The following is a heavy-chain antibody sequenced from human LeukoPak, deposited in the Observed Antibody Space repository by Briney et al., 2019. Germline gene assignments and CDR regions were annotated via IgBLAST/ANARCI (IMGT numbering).Heavy chain of an antibody. CDR3: TREVPTRTPGHYSYYMDV. Sequence: GGSLRLSCAASGFTFTSYDMHWVRQVTGKGLEWVSAIGAGGDTYYADSVKGRFTISRENAKNSLYLEMNSLRAGDTAVYYCTREVPTRTPGHYSYYMDVWGKGTTVTVSS. CDR2: IGAGGDT. CDR1: GFTFTSYD. V-gene: IGHV3-13*04. D-gene: IGHD1-14*01. J-gene: IGHJ6*03.